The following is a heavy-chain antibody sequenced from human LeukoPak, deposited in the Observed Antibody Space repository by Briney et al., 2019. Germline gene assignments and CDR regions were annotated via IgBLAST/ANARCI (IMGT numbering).Heavy chain of an antibody. CDR1: GGSISGNY. J-gene: IGHJ5*02. V-gene: IGHV4-4*09. CDR3: TKRQGPTSGSYDYFDP. CDR2: IHSSGYT. D-gene: IGHD1-26*01. Sequence: PSETLSLTCTVSGGSISGNYWSWIRQPPGQGLEWIAYIHSSGYTNYNPSLKSRVTISVDTSNHQFSLKVTSVTAADTAMHYCTKRQGPTSGSYDYFDPWGQGALVTVSS.